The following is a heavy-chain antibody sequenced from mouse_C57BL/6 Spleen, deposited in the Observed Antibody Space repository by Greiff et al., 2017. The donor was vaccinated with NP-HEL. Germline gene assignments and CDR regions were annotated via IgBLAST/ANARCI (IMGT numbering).Heavy chain of an antibody. Sequence: VQVVESGPELVKPGASVKISCKASGYAFSSSWMNWVKQRPGKGLEWIGRIYPGDGDTNYNGKFKGKATLTAEKSSSTAYMQLSSLTSEYAAVYFGASGGGAMDYWGQGTSVTVSS. V-gene: IGHV1-82*01. CDR1: GYAFSSSW. CDR3: ASGGGAMDY. J-gene: IGHJ4*01. CDR2: IYPGDGDT.